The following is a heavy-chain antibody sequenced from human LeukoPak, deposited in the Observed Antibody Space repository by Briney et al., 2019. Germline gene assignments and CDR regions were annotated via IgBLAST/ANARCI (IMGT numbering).Heavy chain of an antibody. V-gene: IGHV3-30-3*01. Sequence: GGSLRLSCAASGLTFSSYGMHWVRQAPGKGLEWVAVISYDGSNKYYADSVKGRFTISRDNSKNTLYLQTNSLRAEDTAVYYCARAGLVMITFGGVFNYWGQGTLVTVSS. J-gene: IGHJ4*02. D-gene: IGHD3-16*01. CDR3: ARAGLVMITFGGVFNY. CDR2: ISYDGSNK. CDR1: GLTFSSYG.